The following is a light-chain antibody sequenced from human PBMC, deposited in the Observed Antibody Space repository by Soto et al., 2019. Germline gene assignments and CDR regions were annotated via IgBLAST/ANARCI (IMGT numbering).Light chain of an antibody. V-gene: IGKV3-15*01. CDR3: QQYNSPPYT. CDR1: QSVSTY. Sequence: EVVMTQSPATLSVSPGERAALSCRASQSVSTYLAWYQQKPGQAPRLLIYGASTRAAGVPARFSGSGSGTDFTLTISRLEPEDFAVYYCQQYNSPPYTFGQGTRLEIK. CDR2: GAS. J-gene: IGKJ5*01.